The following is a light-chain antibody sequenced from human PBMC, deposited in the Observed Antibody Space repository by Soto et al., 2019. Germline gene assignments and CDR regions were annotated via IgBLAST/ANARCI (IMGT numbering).Light chain of an antibody. CDR2: SSN. CDR3: AAWDGSLNVVL. V-gene: IGLV1-44*01. Sequence: QSVLTQPPSASGTPGQRVTISCYGSSSNTGTNSVNGYQQFPRSAPKLLMYSSNQRPSGVPDRFSGSKSGTSASLAISGRQSEDEADYYCAAWDGSLNVVLFGGGTKRTVL. CDR1: SSNTGTNS. J-gene: IGLJ3*02.